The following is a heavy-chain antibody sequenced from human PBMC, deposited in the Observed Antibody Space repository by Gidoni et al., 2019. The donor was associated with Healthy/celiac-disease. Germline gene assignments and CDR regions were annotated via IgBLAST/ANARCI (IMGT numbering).Heavy chain of an antibody. V-gene: IGHV4-4*07. J-gene: IGHJ5*02. Sequence: QVQLQESGPGLVKPSETLSLPCTVPGGSISSYYWSWIRQPAGKGLEWIGRIYTSGSTNYNPSLKSRVTMSVDTSKNQFSLKLSSVTAADTAVYYCAREYSSSWYVGYWFDPWGQGTLVTVSS. CDR3: AREYSSSWYVGYWFDP. D-gene: IGHD6-13*01. CDR1: GGSISSYY. CDR2: IYTSGST.